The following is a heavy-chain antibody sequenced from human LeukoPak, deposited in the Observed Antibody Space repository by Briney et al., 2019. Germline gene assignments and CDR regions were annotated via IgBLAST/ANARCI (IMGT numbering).Heavy chain of an antibody. Sequence: GGSVRLSCAASGFPFTNYAMGWVRQAPGKGLEWVSAISGSGGSTYYADSVKGRFTISRDNSKNTLYLQMNSLRAEDTAVYYCAKDRTYYDFWSGYSFYFDYWGQGTLVTVSS. J-gene: IGHJ4*02. V-gene: IGHV3-23*01. CDR3: AKDRTYYDFWSGYSFYFDY. CDR2: ISGSGGST. CDR1: GFPFTNYA. D-gene: IGHD3-3*01.